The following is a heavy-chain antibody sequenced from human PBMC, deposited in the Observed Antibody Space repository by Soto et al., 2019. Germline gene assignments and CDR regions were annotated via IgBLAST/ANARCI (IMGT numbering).Heavy chain of an antibody. Sequence: GGSLRLSCAASVFTFSSYSMNWVRQAPGKGLEWVSYIGSSSSTIYYADSVRGRFTISRDNAKNSLYLQMNSLRAEDTAVYYCARKTYGHHAFDIWGQGTMVTVSS. CDR2: IGSSSSTI. V-gene: IGHV3-48*01. CDR3: ARKTYGHHAFDI. J-gene: IGHJ3*02. D-gene: IGHD2-21*01. CDR1: VFTFSSYS.